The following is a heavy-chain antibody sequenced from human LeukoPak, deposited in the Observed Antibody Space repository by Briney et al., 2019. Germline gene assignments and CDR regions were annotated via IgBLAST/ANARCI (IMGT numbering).Heavy chain of an antibody. CDR1: GYTFTSYF. Sequence: ASVKVSCKASGYTFTSYFMXXVRXXPGQGXXWMGLVNPSGGSTNYAQKFQGRVTMTRDMSTSTVFMELDSLRSEDTAVYYCARGPGDLGDYWGQGTLVTVSS. CDR2: VNPSGGST. D-gene: IGHD7-27*01. J-gene: IGHJ4*02. V-gene: IGHV1-46*01. CDR3: ARGPGDLGDY.